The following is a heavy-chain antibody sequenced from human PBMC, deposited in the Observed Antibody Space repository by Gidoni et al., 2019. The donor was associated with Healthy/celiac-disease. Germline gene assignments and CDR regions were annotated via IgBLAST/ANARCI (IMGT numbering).Heavy chain of an antibody. J-gene: IGHJ4*02. Sequence: EVQLLESGGGWVQPGGSLRRCCAAAGCTFSSDAMSWVRQAPGKGLEWVSAISGSGGSTYYADSVKGRFTISSDNSKNPLYLQMNSLRAEATAVYYCAKGIAALVTCFDYWGQGTLVTVSS. CDR2: ISGSGGST. CDR3: AKGIAALVTCFDY. CDR1: GCTFSSDA. V-gene: IGHV3-23*01. D-gene: IGHD6-13*01.